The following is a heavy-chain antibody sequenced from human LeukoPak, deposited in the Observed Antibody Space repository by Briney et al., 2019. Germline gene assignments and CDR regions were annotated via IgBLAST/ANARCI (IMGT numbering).Heavy chain of an antibody. V-gene: IGHV3-66*01. D-gene: IGHD4-17*01. J-gene: IGHJ6*02. CDR2: IYGADGT. CDR1: GFSVSSKY. CDR3: AYDYGDPTYYYYYGMDV. Sequence: GGSLRLSCAASGFSVSSKYMSWVRPAPGKGLEWVSVIYGADGTYYADSVKGRFSISRDKSKNTLYLQMNNLRPEDTAVYYCAYDYGDPTYYYYYGMDVWGQGTTVTVSS.